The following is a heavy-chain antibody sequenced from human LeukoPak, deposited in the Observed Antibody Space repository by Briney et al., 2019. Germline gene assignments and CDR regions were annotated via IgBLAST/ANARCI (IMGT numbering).Heavy chain of an antibody. Sequence: GEPRKISCKGSGSRFTSYWIAGVGQMPAKGLEWMGISYPGDSDTTYSPSFQGQVTISADKSISTAYLQWSSLKASDSAMYCCARREYYYGSGDFDNSGQGTLVTVSS. CDR2: SYPGDSDT. V-gene: IGHV5-51*01. J-gene: IGHJ4*02. CDR1: GSRFTSYW. D-gene: IGHD3-10*01. CDR3: ARREYYYGSGDFDN.